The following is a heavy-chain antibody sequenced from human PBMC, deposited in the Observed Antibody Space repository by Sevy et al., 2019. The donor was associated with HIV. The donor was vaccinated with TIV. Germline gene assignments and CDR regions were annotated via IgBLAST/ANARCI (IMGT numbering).Heavy chain of an antibody. CDR2: ISGSGGGT. Sequence: GGSLRLSCAASGFTFTSYAMNWVRQAPGKGLEWVAGISGSGGGTYYADSVKGRFTISRDNSKNTLYLQMNSLRAEDTAVYYCARDPYDSSGWRAFDIWVQGTMVTVSS. CDR1: GFTFTSYA. D-gene: IGHD3-22*01. CDR3: ARDPYDSSGWRAFDI. V-gene: IGHV3-23*01. J-gene: IGHJ3*02.